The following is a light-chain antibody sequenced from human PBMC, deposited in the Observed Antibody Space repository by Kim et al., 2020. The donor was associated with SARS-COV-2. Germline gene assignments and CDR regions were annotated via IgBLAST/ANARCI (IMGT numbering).Light chain of an antibody. Sequence: SASVGARVTITCQTSQDISEYVNWYQQKPGKAPELLIYHVSTLEDGVPSRFRGSGSGTDFTFTISSLQPEDIATYYCLQYKNVPYTFGQGTKLEI. J-gene: IGKJ2*01. CDR1: QDISEY. V-gene: IGKV1-33*01. CDR3: LQYKNVPYT. CDR2: HVS.